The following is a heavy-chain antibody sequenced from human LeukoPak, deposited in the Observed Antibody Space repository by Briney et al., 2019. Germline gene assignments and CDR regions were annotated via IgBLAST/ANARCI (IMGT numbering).Heavy chain of an antibody. CDR3: AKAVAAAGPYYYYGMDV. CDR1: GFTFSSYA. Sequence: GGSLRLSCAASGFTFSSYAMSWVRQAPGKGLEWASAISGSGGSTYYADSVKGRFTISRDNSKNTLYLQMNSLRAEDTAVYYCAKAVAAAGPYYYYGMDVWGRGTTVTVSS. J-gene: IGHJ6*02. V-gene: IGHV3-23*01. D-gene: IGHD6-13*01. CDR2: ISGSGGST.